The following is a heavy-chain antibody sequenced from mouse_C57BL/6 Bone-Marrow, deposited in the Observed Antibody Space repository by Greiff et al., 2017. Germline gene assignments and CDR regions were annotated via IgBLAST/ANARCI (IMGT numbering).Heavy chain of an antibody. Sequence: EVQRVESGGGLVQPGGSLKLSCAASGFTFSDYYMYWVRQTPEKRLEWVAYISNGGGSTYYPDTVKGRFTISRNNAKNTLYLQMSRLKSEDTAMYYCARHEEPAWFAYWGQGTLVTVSA. CDR1: GFTFSDYY. CDR2: ISNGGGST. J-gene: IGHJ3*01. V-gene: IGHV5-12*01. CDR3: ARHEEPAWFAY.